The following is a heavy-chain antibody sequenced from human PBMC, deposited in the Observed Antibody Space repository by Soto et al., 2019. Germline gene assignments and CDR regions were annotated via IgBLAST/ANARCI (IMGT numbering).Heavy chain of an antibody. V-gene: IGHV3-30*18. CDR2: ISYDGSNK. J-gene: IGHJ6*02. CDR3: AKLVPTSCSSSWFYYYYYGMDV. D-gene: IGHD6-13*01. Sequence: QVQLVESGGGVVQPGRSLRLSCAASGFTFSSYGMHWVRQAPGKGLEWVAVISYDGSNKYYADSVKGRFTISRDNSKNTLYLQMNSLRAEDTAVYYCAKLVPTSCSSSWFYYYYYGMDVWGQGTTVTVSS. CDR1: GFTFSSYG.